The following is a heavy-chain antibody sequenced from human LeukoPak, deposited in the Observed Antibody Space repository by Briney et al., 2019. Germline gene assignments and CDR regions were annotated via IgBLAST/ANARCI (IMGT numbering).Heavy chain of an antibody. V-gene: IGHV3-30*04. CDR3: ARDPQAYYCGSGSPAI. J-gene: IGHJ4*02. Sequence: GGSLRLSCAASGFTFSSYAMHWVRQAPGKGLEWVAVIAYDGVNKFFADSVKGRFSISRDNSKNTLYLQMNSLRDDDTAVYYCARDPQAYYCGSGSPAIWGRGTLVTVSS. CDR1: GFTFSSYA. CDR2: IAYDGVNK. D-gene: IGHD3-10*01.